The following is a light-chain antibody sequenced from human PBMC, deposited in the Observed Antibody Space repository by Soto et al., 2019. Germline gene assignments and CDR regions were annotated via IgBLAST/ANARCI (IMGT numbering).Light chain of an antibody. CDR2: KAS. J-gene: IGKJ1*01. CDR1: QTISRW. V-gene: IGKV1-5*03. Sequence: DIQMTPSPSSLSASVGDRVTSSSRASQTISRWLAWFQQRPGRARKFLIYKASSLKNGVPLRFSGSGSGTQFTLSNSSLQPDDFATYYSQPYIGQGTKVDIK. CDR3: QPY.